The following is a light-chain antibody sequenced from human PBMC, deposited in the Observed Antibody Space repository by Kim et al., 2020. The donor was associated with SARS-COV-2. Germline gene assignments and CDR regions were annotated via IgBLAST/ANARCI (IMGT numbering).Light chain of an antibody. J-gene: IGKJ4*01. Sequence: VPPGERATLPSRASKSVGSNLAWYQQKIGQAPKVHMYGASIRATGIPARFSGSGSGTEFTLTVSSLQSEDFAVYYCQQYKNWPLTFGGGTKVDIK. CDR1: KSVGSN. CDR2: GAS. CDR3: QQYKNWPLT. V-gene: IGKV3-15*01.